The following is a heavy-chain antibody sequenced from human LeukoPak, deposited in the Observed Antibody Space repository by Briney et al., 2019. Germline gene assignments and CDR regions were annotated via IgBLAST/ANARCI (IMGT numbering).Heavy chain of an antibody. V-gene: IGHV1-18*01. CDR2: ISAYNGNT. D-gene: IGHD2-2*01. CDR3: ARDSIVVVPAALYYMDV. Sequence: ASVKVSCKASGYTFTSYGISWVRQAPGQGLEWMGWISAYNGNTNYAQKLQGRVTMTTDTSTSTHYMELRSLGSDDTAVYYCARDSIVVVPAALYYMDVWGKGTTVTVSS. CDR1: GYTFTSYG. J-gene: IGHJ6*03.